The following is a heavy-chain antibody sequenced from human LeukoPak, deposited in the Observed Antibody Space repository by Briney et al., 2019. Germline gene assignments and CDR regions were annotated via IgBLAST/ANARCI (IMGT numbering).Heavy chain of an antibody. Sequence: AGGSLRLSCAASGFTFSSYEMNWVRQAPGKGREWVSYISSSGSTIYYAASVKGRFTISRDNAKNSLYLQMNSLRAEDTAVYYCARVRGGYSYGTGYYYMDVWGKGTTVTVSS. CDR3: ARVRGGYSYGTGYYYMDV. CDR1: GFTFSSYE. CDR2: ISSSGSTI. V-gene: IGHV3-48*03. J-gene: IGHJ6*03. D-gene: IGHD5-18*01.